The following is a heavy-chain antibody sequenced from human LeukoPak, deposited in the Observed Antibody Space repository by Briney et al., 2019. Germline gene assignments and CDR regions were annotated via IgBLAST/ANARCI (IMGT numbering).Heavy chain of an antibody. J-gene: IGHJ4*02. D-gene: IGHD3-10*01. CDR3: VRRGDY. V-gene: IGHV3-21*01. CDR1: GFTFSSYS. CDR2: ISRNSIYI. Sequence: PGGSLRLSRAASGFTFSSYSMNWVSQAPGKGLEWVSSISRNSIYIYYADSVKGRFTISRDNAKNLLYLQMNSLRAEDTAVYYCVRRGDYWGQATLVTVSS.